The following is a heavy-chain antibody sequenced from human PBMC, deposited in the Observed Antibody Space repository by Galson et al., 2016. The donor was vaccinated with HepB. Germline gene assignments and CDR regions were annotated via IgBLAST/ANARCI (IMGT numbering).Heavy chain of an antibody. D-gene: IGHD1-14*01. CDR3: ARDPGHSAFDY. V-gene: IGHV3-7*01. CDR1: GFNFGGTW. Sequence: SLRLSCAASGFNFGGTWMTWVRQAPGKGLEIVTTINEDQSVKNYVESVKGRFTISRDNAQNTLYLQMSGLRVEESGIYYCARDPGHSAFDYWGQGVLVTVSS. J-gene: IGHJ4*02. CDR2: INEDQSVK.